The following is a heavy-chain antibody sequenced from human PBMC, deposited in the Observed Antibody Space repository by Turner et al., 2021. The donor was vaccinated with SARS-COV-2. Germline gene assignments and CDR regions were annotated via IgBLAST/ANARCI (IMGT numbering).Heavy chain of an antibody. CDR1: GGSISSYY. V-gene: IGHV4-59*08. J-gene: IGHJ6*02. Sequence: QVQLQASGPGLVTPSETLPLTCTVSGGSISSYYWSWRRQPPGKGRAWIGYIHYSRSTNYNPSRKSRVTISVDTSKNQFSLKLSSVTAADTAVYYCARHGFSGWDGGGMDVWGQGTTVTVSS. D-gene: IGHD6-19*01. CDR2: IHYSRST. CDR3: ARHGFSGWDGGGMDV.